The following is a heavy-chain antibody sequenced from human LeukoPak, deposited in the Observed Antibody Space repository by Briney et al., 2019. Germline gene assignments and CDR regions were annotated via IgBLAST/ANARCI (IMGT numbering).Heavy chain of an antibody. D-gene: IGHD6-13*01. CDR3: ARDSSNRSWKFDY. Sequence: SQTLSLTCAISGDSVSSNSAAWNWIRQSPSRGLEWLGRTYYRSKWYNDYAVSVKSRVTVNPDTSRNQFSLQLNSVTPEDTAVYFCARDSSNRSWKFDYWGQGTLVTVSS. CDR1: GDSVSSNSAA. CDR2: TYYRSKWYN. V-gene: IGHV6-1*01. J-gene: IGHJ4*02.